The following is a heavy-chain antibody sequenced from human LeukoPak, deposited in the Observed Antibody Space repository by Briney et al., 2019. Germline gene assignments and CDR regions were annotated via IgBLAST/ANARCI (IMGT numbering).Heavy chain of an antibody. V-gene: IGHV3-30-3*01. J-gene: IGHJ2*01. D-gene: IGHD4-17*01. CDR3: ARDFTTVTVGYFDL. CDR1: GFTFSSYA. CDR2: ISYDGSNK. Sequence: GGSLRLSCAASGFTFSSYAMHWVRQAPGKGLEWVAVISYDGSNKYYADSVKGRFTISRDNAKNSLYLQMNSLRAEDTAVYYCARDFTTVTVGYFDLWGRGTLVTVSS.